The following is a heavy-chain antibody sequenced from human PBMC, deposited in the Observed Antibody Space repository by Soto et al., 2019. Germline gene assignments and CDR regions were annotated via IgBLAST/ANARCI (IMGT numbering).Heavy chain of an antibody. CDR2: IFSNDEK. D-gene: IGHD5-18*01. Sequence: QVTLKESGPVLVKPTETLTLTCTVSGFSLSNARMGVSWIRQPPGKALEWLAHIFSNDEKSYSTSLKSRLTISKDTSKSQVVLTMTNMDPVDTATYYCARIQAPDTAMVTSILYFDLWGRGTLVTVSS. CDR3: ARIQAPDTAMVTSILYFDL. V-gene: IGHV2-26*01. J-gene: IGHJ2*01. CDR1: GFSLSNARMG.